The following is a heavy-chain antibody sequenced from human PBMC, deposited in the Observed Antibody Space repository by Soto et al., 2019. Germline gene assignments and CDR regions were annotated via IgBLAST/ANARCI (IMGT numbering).Heavy chain of an antibody. Sequence: QVQLQESGPGLVKPSETLSLTCNVSGGSISSYYWTWIRQPAGKGLEWIGRIYTSGSSNYNPSLKSRVTMSLDTSKKQFSLNLNSVTAADTAVYFCARESGAGTTVNSWVKVILVTVSS. CDR3: ARESGAGTTVNS. V-gene: IGHV4-4*07. D-gene: IGHD4-17*01. J-gene: IGHJ5*02. CDR1: GGSISSYY. CDR2: IYTSGSS.